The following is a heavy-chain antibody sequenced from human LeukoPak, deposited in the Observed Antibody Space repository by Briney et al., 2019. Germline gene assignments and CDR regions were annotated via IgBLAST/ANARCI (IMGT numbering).Heavy chain of an antibody. CDR2: ISGTGGNT. Sequence: PGRSLRLSCAASGFTFRSYGMHWVRQAPGKGLEWVSGISGTGGNTYYADSVKGRFTASRDNSKNTLYLQMNSLRVEDTAVYYCAKGVPNIAXXGVVYFDYWGQGTLVTV. CDR3: AKGVPNIAXXGVVYFDY. D-gene: IGHD6-13*01. J-gene: IGHJ4*02. CDR1: GFTFRSYG. V-gene: IGHV3-23*01.